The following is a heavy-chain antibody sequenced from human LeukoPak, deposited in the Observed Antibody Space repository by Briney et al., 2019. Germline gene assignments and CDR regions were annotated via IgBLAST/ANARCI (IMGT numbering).Heavy chain of an antibody. CDR2: IRKKADSYTT. V-gene: IGHV3-72*01. J-gene: IGHJ4*02. D-gene: IGHD2/OR15-2a*01. Sequence: GGSLRLSCAASGFTFSDHYMDWVRQAPGKGLEWVGRIRKKADSYTTDDAASAKGRFTISRDDSKNSLYLQMNSLETEDTAVYYCTRAEVRGTSYYFDYWGQGTLVTVSS. CDR1: GFTFSDHY. CDR3: TRAEVRGTSYYFDY.